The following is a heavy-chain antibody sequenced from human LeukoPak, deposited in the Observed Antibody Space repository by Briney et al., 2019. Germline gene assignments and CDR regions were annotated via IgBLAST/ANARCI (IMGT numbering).Heavy chain of an antibody. D-gene: IGHD3-22*01. CDR3: ARDGAWYYDSSGYYDY. CDR1: GFTFSSNA. CDR2: ISGSGGST. V-gene: IGHV3-23*01. Sequence: PGGSLRLSCAASGFTFSSNAMSWVRQAPGTGLVWVSAISGSGGSTYYADSVKGRFTISRDNSKNTLFLQMNSLRAEDTAVYYCARDGAWYYDSSGYYDYWGQGTLVTVSS. J-gene: IGHJ4*02.